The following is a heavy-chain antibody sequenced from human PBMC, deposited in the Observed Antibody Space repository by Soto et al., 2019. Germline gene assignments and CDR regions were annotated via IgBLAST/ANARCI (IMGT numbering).Heavy chain of an antibody. D-gene: IGHD1-1*01. J-gene: IGHJ4*02. CDR2: VIGSVCTT. Sequence: QAQLVQSGAEVKKPGSSVKVSCTASESIFSRSGTFTSFAISWVRQAPGQGPEWMGGVIGSVCTTKYAQRFQGIVTITADESANSAFMELRSLRSEDTAIYYCAAGGRTTFNDFDYWGQGTLVTVSS. CDR3: AAGGRTTFNDFDY. CDR1: ESIFSRSGTFTSFA. V-gene: IGHV1-69*01.